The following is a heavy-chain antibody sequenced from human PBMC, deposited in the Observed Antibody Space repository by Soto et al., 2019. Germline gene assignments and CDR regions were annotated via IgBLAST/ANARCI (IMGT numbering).Heavy chain of an antibody. Sequence: SETLSLTCTVSGGSLSSYYWTWIRQSPGKGLEWIGYVYFSGNTNYNPSLKSRVTISIDTSKNQFSLRLASVTAADTAFYFCGSVRPSGYVLSWGQGALVTVSS. CDR1: GGSLSSYY. D-gene: IGHD6-25*01. CDR2: VYFSGNT. J-gene: IGHJ5*02. V-gene: IGHV4-59*01. CDR3: GSVRPSGYVLS.